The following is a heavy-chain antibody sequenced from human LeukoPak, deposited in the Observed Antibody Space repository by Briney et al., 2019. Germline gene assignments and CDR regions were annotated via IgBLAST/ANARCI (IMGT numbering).Heavy chain of an antibody. Sequence: ASVKVSCKVSGYTLTELSMHWVRQAPGKGPEWMGGFDPEDGETIYAQKFQGRVTMTEDTSTDTAYMELSSLRSEDTAVYYCATDPIYDSSGYYDYWGQGTLVTVPS. J-gene: IGHJ4*02. CDR2: FDPEDGET. CDR3: ATDPIYDSSGYYDY. CDR1: GYTLTELS. D-gene: IGHD3-22*01. V-gene: IGHV1-24*01.